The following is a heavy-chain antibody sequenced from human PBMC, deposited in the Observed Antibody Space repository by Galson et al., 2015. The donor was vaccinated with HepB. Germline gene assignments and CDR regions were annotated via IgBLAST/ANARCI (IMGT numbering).Heavy chain of an antibody. Sequence: TLSLTCTVSGGSISSGSYYWSWIRQPAGKGLEWIGRIYTSGSTNYNPSLKSRVTISVDTSKNQFSLKRSSVTAADTAVYYCARDGELLGGGSDYWGQGTLVTVSS. CDR3: ARDGELLGGGSDY. D-gene: IGHD1-26*01. CDR2: IYTSGST. CDR1: GGSISSGSYY. J-gene: IGHJ4*02. V-gene: IGHV4-61*02.